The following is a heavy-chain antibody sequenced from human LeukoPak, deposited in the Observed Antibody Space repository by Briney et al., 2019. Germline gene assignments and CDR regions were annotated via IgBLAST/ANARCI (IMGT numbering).Heavy chain of an antibody. J-gene: IGHJ4*02. V-gene: IGHV4-31*03. CDR2: IYYSGST. CDR3: ARDSSSYGYYYFDY. CDR1: GGSISSGGYY. Sequence: SETLSLTCTLSGGSISSGGYYWSWIRQHPGKGLEWIGYIYYSGSTYYNPSLKSRVTISVDTSKNQFSLKLSSVTAADTAVYYCARDSSSYGYYYFDYWGQGTLVTVSS. D-gene: IGHD5-18*01.